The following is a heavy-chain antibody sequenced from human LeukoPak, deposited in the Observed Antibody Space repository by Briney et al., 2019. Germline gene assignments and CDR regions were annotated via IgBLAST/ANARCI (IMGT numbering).Heavy chain of an antibody. D-gene: IGHD3-22*01. Sequence: GGSPRLSCAASGFTFSDYYMNWIRQAPGKGLEWVSYISSGGSTIYYADSVKGRFTISRDNAENSLYLQMNSLRAEDTAVYYCARDYYDSRGYLVPLGYWGQGALVTVSS. CDR2: ISSGGSTI. J-gene: IGHJ4*02. CDR3: ARDYYDSRGYLVPLGY. CDR1: GFTFSDYY. V-gene: IGHV3-11*04.